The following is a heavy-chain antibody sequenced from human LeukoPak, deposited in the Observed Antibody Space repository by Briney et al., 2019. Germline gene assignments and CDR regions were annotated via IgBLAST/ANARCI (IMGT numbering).Heavy chain of an antibody. Sequence: PGESLRLSCAASGFTLEDYGMNWVRQVPGKGLEWVSGINWNSGSIGYADSVKGRFTISRDNAKNSLYLQMNSLRAEDTAFYFCARRTGFDVLTGYDYWGQGTLVTVSS. D-gene: IGHD3-9*01. V-gene: IGHV3-20*04. CDR2: INWNSGSI. J-gene: IGHJ4*02. CDR1: GFTLEDYG. CDR3: ARRTGFDVLTGYDY.